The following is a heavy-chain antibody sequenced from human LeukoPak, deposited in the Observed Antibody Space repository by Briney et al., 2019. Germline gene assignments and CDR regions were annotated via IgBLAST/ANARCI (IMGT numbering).Heavy chain of an antibody. J-gene: IGHJ6*03. CDR1: GFTFSSYW. V-gene: IGHV3-7*03. CDR2: IKQDGSEK. D-gene: IGHD3-3*01. CDR3: ARRYFWSGYYTDYYYYYMDV. Sequence: GGSLRLSCAASGFTFSSYWMSWVRQAPGKGLEWVANIKQDGSEKYYVDSAKGRFTISRDNAKNSLYLQMNSLRAEDTAVYYCARRYFWSGYYTDYYYYYMDVWGKGTTVTVSS.